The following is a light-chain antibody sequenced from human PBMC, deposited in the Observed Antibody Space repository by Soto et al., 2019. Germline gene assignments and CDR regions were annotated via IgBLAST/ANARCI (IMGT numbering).Light chain of an antibody. CDR3: QAWDSSVV. CDR1: KLGDKY. V-gene: IGLV3-1*01. CDR2: QDS. J-gene: IGLJ2*01. Sequence: SYELTQPPSVSVSPGQTASITCSGDKLGDKYACWYQQKPGQSPVLVIYQDSKRPSGIPERFSGSNSANTATLTISGTQAMDEADYYCQAWDSSVVFGGGTKVTVL.